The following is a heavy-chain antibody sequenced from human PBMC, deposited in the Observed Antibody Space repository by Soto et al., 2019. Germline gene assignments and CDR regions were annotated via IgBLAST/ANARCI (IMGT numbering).Heavy chain of an antibody. CDR1: GYSFTSYW. D-gene: IGHD6-6*01. J-gene: IGHJ5*02. V-gene: IGHV5-51*01. CDR3: ARHPVSYSSSSGWFDP. CDR2: IYPGDSDT. Sequence: PGESLKISCKGSGYSFTSYWIGWVRQMPGKGLEWMGIIYPGDSDTRYSPSFQGQVTISADKSISTAYLQWSSLKALDTAMYYCARHPVSYSSSSGWFDPWGQGTLVTVSS.